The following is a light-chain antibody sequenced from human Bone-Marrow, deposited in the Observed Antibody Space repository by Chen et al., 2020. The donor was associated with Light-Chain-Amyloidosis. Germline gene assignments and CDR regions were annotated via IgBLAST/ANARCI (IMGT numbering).Light chain of an antibody. Sequence: SYVLTQPSSVSVAPGQTATIACGGNNIGSTSVHWYQQTPGQAPLLVVYEDSDRPSGIPERLSGSNSGNTSTLTSSRVEAGDEADYYCQVWDRSSARPVFGGGTKLTVL. CDR2: EDS. V-gene: IGLV3-21*02. CDR3: QVWDRSSARPV. CDR1: NIGSTS. J-gene: IGLJ3*02.